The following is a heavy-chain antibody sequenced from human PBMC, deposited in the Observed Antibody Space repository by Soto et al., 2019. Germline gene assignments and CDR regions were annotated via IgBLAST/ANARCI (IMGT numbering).Heavy chain of an antibody. CDR1: GFTFSSYG. V-gene: IGHV3-33*01. Sequence: QVQLVESGGGVVQPGRSLRLSCAASGFTFSSYGMNWVRQAPGKGLEWGAVIWYDGSNKNYADSVKGRFTISRDNSKNTLYLQMNSLRAEDTAVYYCARDVGRASIFANTPCYGMDVWGQGTTVTVSS. D-gene: IGHD3-3*01. J-gene: IGHJ6*02. CDR2: IWYDGSNK. CDR3: ARDVGRASIFANTPCYGMDV.